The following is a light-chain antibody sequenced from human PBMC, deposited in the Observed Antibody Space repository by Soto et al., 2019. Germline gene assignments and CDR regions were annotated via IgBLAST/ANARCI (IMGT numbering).Light chain of an antibody. J-gene: IGKJ1*01. V-gene: IGKV1-39*01. Sequence: DIQMTQSPSSLSASVGDGVTITCRASQSISTYLNWYQQKPGKAPKLLIYAASSLESGVPSRFTGSGSGTDFTLTISSLQPEDFATYFCHQTYITPWMFGQGTKVDIK. CDR1: QSISTY. CDR3: HQTYITPWM. CDR2: AAS.